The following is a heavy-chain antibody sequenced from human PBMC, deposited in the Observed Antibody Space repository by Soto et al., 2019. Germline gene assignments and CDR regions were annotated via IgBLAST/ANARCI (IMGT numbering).Heavy chain of an antibody. CDR3: ARDPRQFPTTVTTYYYYGMDV. CDR1: GGTFSSYA. D-gene: IGHD4-4*01. CDR2: IIPIFGTA. V-gene: IGHV1-69*01. Sequence: QVQLVQSGAEVKKPGSSVKVSCQASGGTFSSYAISWVRQAPGQGLEWMGGIIPIFGTANYSQRFQGRVTITADESTSTAYMELSSLRSEDTAVYYCARDPRQFPTTVTTYYYYGMDVWGQGTTVTVSS. J-gene: IGHJ6*02.